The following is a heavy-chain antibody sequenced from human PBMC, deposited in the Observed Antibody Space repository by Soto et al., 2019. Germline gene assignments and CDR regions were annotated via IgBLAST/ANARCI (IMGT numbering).Heavy chain of an antibody. V-gene: IGHV3-30*03. CDR3: ARDPYRQVRGVIIPWFDP. CDR2: ISYDGSNK. CDR1: GFTFSSYG. J-gene: IGHJ5*02. Sequence: PGGSLRLSCAASGFTFSSYGMHWVRQAPGKGLEWVAVISYDGSNKYYADSVKGRFTISRDNSKNTLYLQMNSLRAEDTAVYYCARDPYRQVRGVIIPWFDPWGQGTLVTVSS. D-gene: IGHD3-10*01.